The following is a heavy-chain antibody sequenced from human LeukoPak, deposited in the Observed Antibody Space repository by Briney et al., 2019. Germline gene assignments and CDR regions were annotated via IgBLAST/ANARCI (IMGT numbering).Heavy chain of an antibody. CDR1: GGSISSSSYY. D-gene: IGHD2-2*01. CDR3: ARGRCSSTSGYPGGY. V-gene: IGHV4-39*07. CDR2: IYYSGST. Sequence: PSETLSLTCTVSGGSISSSSYYWGWIRQPPGKGLEWIGSIYYSGSTNYNPSLKSRVTISVDTSKNQFSLKLSSVTAADTAVYYCARGRCSSTSGYPGGYWGQGTLVTVSS. J-gene: IGHJ4*02.